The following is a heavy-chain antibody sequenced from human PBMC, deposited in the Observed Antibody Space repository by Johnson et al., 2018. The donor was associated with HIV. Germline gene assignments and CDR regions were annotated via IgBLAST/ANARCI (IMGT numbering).Heavy chain of an antibody. D-gene: IGHD4-23*01. CDR3: ARATTVVTPRLGACDI. CDR2: IYSGGST. J-gene: IGHJ3*02. V-gene: IGHV3-NL1*01. CDR1: GLSFSNFG. Sequence: QVQLVESGGGVVQPGKSLTLSCVVSGLSFSNFGIHWVRQAPGKGPAWVAVIYSGGSTYYADSVKGRFNISSDNSKNTLYLQMNGLSAEDTAVYYCARATTVVTPRLGACDIWGQGRMVTVSS.